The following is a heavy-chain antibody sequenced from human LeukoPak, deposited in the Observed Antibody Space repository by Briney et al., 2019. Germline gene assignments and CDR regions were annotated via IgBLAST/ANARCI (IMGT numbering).Heavy chain of an antibody. CDR3: ARPFSGSLYYFDY. V-gene: IGHV3-7*01. CDR1: GFTLSSCW. J-gene: IGHJ4*02. D-gene: IGHD1-26*01. Sequence: GGSLRLSCAASGFTLSSCWMSWVRQAPGKGLEWVANIKQDGSEMYYVDSVKGRFTISRDNAKNSLYLQMNSLRAEDTAVYYCARPFSGSLYYFDYWGQGTLVTVSS. CDR2: IKQDGSEM.